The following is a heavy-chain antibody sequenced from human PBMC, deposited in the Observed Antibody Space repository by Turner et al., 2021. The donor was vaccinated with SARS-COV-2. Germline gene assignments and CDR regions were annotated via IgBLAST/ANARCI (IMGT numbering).Heavy chain of an antibody. Sequence: QVHLLQSGAVVKKPGASVKVSCKVSGYTLSELSIHWVRQAPGKGPEWMGGFNPEDGEPIYAQMFQGRFSLTEDTSTDTLYMELSSLRSEDTAVYYCATSWELPDAYFDSWGQGTLVTVSS. J-gene: IGHJ4*02. CDR3: ATSWELPDAYFDS. CDR2: FNPEDGEP. V-gene: IGHV1-24*01. D-gene: IGHD1-7*01. CDR1: GYTLSELS.